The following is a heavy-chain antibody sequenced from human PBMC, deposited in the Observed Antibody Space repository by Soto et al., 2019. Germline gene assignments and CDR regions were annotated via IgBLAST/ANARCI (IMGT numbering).Heavy chain of an antibody. Sequence: GGSLRLSCAASGFTFSSYAMSWVRQAPGKGLEWVSAISGSGGSTYYADSVKGRFTISRDNSKNTLYLQMNSLRAEDTAVYYCAKAFYSSSSVGSHYYYGMDVWGEGTTVTV. D-gene: IGHD6-6*01. CDR2: ISGSGGST. CDR3: AKAFYSSSSVGSHYYYGMDV. CDR1: GFTFSSYA. V-gene: IGHV3-23*01. J-gene: IGHJ6*02.